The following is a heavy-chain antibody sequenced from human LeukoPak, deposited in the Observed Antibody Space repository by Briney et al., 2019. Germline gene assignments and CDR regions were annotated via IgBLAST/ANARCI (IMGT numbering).Heavy chain of an antibody. Sequence: GGSLRLSCATSGFSLNNYGMHWVRRAPGKGLEWLSAISSVGATHYAESVTGRFTISRSVSNNALYLQLNSLGVEDTAVYFCAKNLREGRLLTISLDSWGQGTLVTVSP. D-gene: IGHD3-22*01. J-gene: IGHJ4*02. V-gene: IGHV3-23*01. CDR3: AKNLREGRLLTISLDS. CDR2: ISSVGAT. CDR1: GFSLNNYG.